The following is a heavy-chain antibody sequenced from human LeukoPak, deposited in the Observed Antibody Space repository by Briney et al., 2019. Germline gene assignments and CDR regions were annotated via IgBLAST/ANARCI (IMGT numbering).Heavy chain of an antibody. D-gene: IGHD6-13*01. CDR3: AKLAIVIAAAGNDAFDI. Sequence: GGSLRLSCAASGFTFSNFEMNWVRQAPGKGLEWVSYIDSSGDTIYYADSVKGRFTMSRDNAKNSLYLQMNSLRAEDTAVYYCAKLAIVIAAAGNDAFDIWGQGTMVTVSS. CDR2: IDSSGDTI. V-gene: IGHV3-48*03. J-gene: IGHJ3*02. CDR1: GFTFSNFE.